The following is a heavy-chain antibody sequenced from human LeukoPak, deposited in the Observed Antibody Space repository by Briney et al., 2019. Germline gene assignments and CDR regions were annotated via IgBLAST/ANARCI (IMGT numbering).Heavy chain of an antibody. CDR2: ISGSGGST. Sequence: GGSLRLSCAASGFTFSSYAMSWVRLAPGKGLEWVSAISGSGGSTYYADSVKGRFTISRDNSKNTLYLQMNSLRAEDTAVYYCAGGKMATILGGRGDLYYYGMDVWGQGTTVTVSS. CDR1: GFTFSSYA. V-gene: IGHV3-23*01. D-gene: IGHD5-24*01. J-gene: IGHJ6*02. CDR3: AGGKMATILGGRGDLYYYGMDV.